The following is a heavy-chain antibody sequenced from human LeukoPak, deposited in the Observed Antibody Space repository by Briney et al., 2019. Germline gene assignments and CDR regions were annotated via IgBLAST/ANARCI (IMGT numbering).Heavy chain of an antibody. D-gene: IGHD3-10*01. CDR1: GFTFSGSA. J-gene: IGHJ3*02. CDR2: IRSKANSYAT. V-gene: IGHV3-73*01. Sequence: GGSLRLSCAASGFTFSGSAMHWVRQASGKGLEWVGRIRSKANSYATAYAASVKGRFTISRDDSKNTAYLQMNSLKTEDTAVYYCTRHLEYYYGSADALDIWGQGTMVTVSS. CDR3: TRHLEYYYGSADALDI.